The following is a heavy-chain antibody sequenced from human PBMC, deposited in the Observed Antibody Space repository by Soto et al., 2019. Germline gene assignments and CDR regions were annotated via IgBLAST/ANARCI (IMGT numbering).Heavy chain of an antibody. CDR2: ISYSGTT. V-gene: IGHV4-59*12. D-gene: IGHD3-3*01. CDR1: GGSISDFH. Sequence: KSSETLSLTCTVSGGSISDFHWSWIRQPPGKGLEWIGYISYSGTTHFNPSLKSRVAISVDTSINQFSLKLSSVIAADTALYYFARGPRVTIFGVVIVGMDVWGQGTTVTVSS. J-gene: IGHJ6*02. CDR3: ARGPRVTIFGVVIVGMDV.